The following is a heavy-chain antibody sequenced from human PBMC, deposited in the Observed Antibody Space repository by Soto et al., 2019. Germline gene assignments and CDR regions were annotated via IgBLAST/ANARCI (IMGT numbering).Heavy chain of an antibody. V-gene: IGHV4-34*01. CDR3: ARGQYYDILIYYGMDV. J-gene: IGHJ6*02. CDR2: INHSGST. Sequence: NPSETLSLTCAVYGGSFSGYYWSWIRQPPGKGLEWIGEINHSGSTNYNPSLKSRVTISVDTSKNQFSLKLSSVTAADTAVYYCARGQYYDILIYYGMDVWGQGTTVTVSS. CDR1: GGSFSGYY. D-gene: IGHD3-9*01.